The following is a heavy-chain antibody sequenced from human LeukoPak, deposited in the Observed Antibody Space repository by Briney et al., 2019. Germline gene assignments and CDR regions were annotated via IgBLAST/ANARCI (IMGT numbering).Heavy chain of an antibody. J-gene: IGHJ4*02. Sequence: GSLRLSCAASGFTFSSYAMSWVRQAPGKGLEWVSAISGSGGSTYYADSVKGRFTISRDSSKNTLYLQMNSLRADDTAVYYCAKDSLVDYYDSSGYYTYFDYWGQGTLVTVSS. D-gene: IGHD3-22*01. CDR1: GFTFSSYA. V-gene: IGHV3-23*01. CDR3: AKDSLVDYYDSSGYYTYFDY. CDR2: ISGSGGST.